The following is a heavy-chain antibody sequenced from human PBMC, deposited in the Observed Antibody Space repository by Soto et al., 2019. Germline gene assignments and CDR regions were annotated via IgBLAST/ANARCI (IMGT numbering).Heavy chain of an antibody. Sequence: SETLSLTCTVSGGSISSSNWWTWVRQAPGKGLEWIGETYHVGIPSYNPSLKGRVSISVDKSNNQFLLKLNSVTAADTAVYYCARHDGFSSGWIIDYWGHGTLVTVSS. CDR2: TYHVGIP. D-gene: IGHD6-19*01. CDR3: ARHDGFSSGWIIDY. J-gene: IGHJ4*01. CDR1: GGSISSSNW. V-gene: IGHV4-4*02.